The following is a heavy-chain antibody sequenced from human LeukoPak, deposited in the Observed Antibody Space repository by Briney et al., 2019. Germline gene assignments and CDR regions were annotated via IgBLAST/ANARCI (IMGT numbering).Heavy chain of an antibody. CDR3: ARAFEYSSSGDFDY. D-gene: IGHD6-6*01. J-gene: IGHJ4*02. CDR1: GYTFTNYD. Sequence: ASVKVSCKTSGYTFTNYDISWVRQAPGQGLEWMGWISAYNGNTNYAQKLQGRVTMTTDTSTSTAYMELRSLRSDDTAVYYCARAFEYSSSGDFDYWGQGTLVTVSS. V-gene: IGHV1-18*01. CDR2: ISAYNGNT.